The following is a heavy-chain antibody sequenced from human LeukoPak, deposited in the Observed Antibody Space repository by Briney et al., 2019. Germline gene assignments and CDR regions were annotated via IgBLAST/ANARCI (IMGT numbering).Heavy chain of an antibody. Sequence: GGSLRLSCAASGFAFSSYWMSWVCKAPGKGLEWVANIKQDGSEKYYVDSVKGRFTISRDNAKNSLYLQMNSLRAEDTAVFYCARSNWAAFDIWGQGTMVTVSS. J-gene: IGHJ3*02. CDR2: IKQDGSEK. CDR1: GFAFSSYW. V-gene: IGHV3-7*01. D-gene: IGHD7-27*01. CDR3: ARSNWAAFDI.